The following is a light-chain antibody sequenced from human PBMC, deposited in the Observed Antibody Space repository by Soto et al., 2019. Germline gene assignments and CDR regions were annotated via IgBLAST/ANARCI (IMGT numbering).Light chain of an antibody. CDR3: QKCKVAPFT. J-gene: IGKJ4*01. CDR1: QDIGNF. V-gene: IGKV1-27*01. CDR2: AAS. Sequence: ILMTQSPSSLSAFVGXRVTITCRASQDIGNFLAWYQQKPGKVPKLLIYAASTLQSGVPSRFSGSGSGTDFTLTLSSLQPEDVATYYCQKCKVAPFTFGGGTKVDIK.